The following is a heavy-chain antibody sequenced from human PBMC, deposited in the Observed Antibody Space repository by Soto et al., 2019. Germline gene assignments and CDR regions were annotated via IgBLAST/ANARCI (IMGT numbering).Heavy chain of an antibody. D-gene: IGHD4-17*01. CDR2: INAGNGNT. J-gene: IGHJ6*02. V-gene: IGHV1-3*01. CDR3: ARSPRDYHYYYYYGMDV. CDR1: GYTFTSYA. Sequence: ASVKVSCKASGYTFTSYAIHWVRQAPGQRLEWMGWINAGNGNTKYSQKFQGRVTITRDTSASTAYMELSSLRSEDTAVYYCARSPRDYHYYYYYGMDVWGQGTTVTVSS.